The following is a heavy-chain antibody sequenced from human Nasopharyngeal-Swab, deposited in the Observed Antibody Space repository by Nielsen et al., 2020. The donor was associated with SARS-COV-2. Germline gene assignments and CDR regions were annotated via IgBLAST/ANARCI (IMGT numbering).Heavy chain of an antibody. CDR2: VYSTGST. D-gene: IGHD6-19*01. J-gene: IGHJ4*02. Sequence: SETLSLTCIVSGGSISDYFWSWIRQPPGKGLEWIGYVYSTGSTDYNPSLQSRLTISVDTSKNQFSLKLGSVTAGDTAVYYCARSPSGWWGLIDFWGQGTLVTVSS. CDR1: GGSISDYF. V-gene: IGHV4-59*01. CDR3: ARSPSGWWGLIDF.